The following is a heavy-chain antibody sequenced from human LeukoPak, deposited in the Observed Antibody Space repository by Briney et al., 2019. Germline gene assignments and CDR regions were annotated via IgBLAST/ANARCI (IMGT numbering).Heavy chain of an antibody. V-gene: IGHV3-53*01. J-gene: IGHJ4*02. CDR1: GFTVSSNY. Sequence: GGSLRLSCAASGFTVSSNYMSWVRQAPGKGLEWVSVIYSGGSTYYADSVKGRFTISRDNSKNTLYLQMNSLRAEDTAVYYCSRVGDYYDSSGASDYWGQGTLVTASS. CDR2: IYSGGST. CDR3: SRVGDYYDSSGASDY. D-gene: IGHD3-22*01.